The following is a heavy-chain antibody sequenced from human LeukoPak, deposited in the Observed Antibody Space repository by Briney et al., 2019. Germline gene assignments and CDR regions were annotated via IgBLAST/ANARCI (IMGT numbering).Heavy chain of an antibody. D-gene: IGHD2-21*01. Sequence: PGRSLRLSCAASGFTFTRYTMHWVRQAPGKGLEWVAVVLYDGSNKYYADSVKGRFTLPRDNSKNTLSLQMNTLRADDTAVYYCVRDNYGGILDFWGQGTLVTVSS. V-gene: IGHV3-30*04. J-gene: IGHJ4*02. CDR3: VRDNYGGILDF. CDR2: VLYDGSNK. CDR1: GFTFTRYT.